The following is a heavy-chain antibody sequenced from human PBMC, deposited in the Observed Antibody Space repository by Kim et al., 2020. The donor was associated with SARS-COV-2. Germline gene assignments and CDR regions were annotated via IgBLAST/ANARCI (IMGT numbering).Heavy chain of an antibody. D-gene: IGHD3-22*01. CDR1: GYSLSELS. CDR3: ASVYSSVGGDY. V-gene: IGHV1-24*01. CDR2: NDPEPGEI. J-gene: IGHJ4*02. Sequence: ASVKVSCKVSGYSLSELSIHWVRQAPGEGLEWMGGNDPEPGEIIFAQKFQGRVTMTEDTSTDIAYMELSSLRSDDTAVYYCASVYSSVGGDYWGQGTLVT.